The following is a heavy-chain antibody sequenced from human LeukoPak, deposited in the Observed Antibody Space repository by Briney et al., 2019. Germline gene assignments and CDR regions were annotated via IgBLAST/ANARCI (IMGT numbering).Heavy chain of an antibody. CDR3: ARIYDFWSGSFPDY. CDR1: GGSISSSSYY. D-gene: IGHD3-3*01. CDR2: INHSGST. Sequence: SETLSLTCTVSGGSISSSSYYWGWIRQPPGKGLEWIGEINHSGSTNYNPSLKSRVTISVDTSKNQFSLKLSSVTAADTAVYYCARIYDFWSGSFPDYWGQGTLVTVSS. V-gene: IGHV4-39*07. J-gene: IGHJ4*02.